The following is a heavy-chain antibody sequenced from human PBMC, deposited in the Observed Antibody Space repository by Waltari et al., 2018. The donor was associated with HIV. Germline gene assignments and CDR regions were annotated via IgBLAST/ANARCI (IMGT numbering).Heavy chain of an antibody. CDR1: GFAFDHFW. CDR2: IKEDGSEK. Sequence: EVRLLQSGGGRVRRVGSLRLSCTASGFAFDHFWLSWVRQAPGEGLEWVVNIKEDGSEKHYVDSVKGRFSISRDNSNNSLYLDMTNVGADDTAVYFCALEADWLYSDYFDLWGPGSQVTVSS. V-gene: IGHV3-7*01. D-gene: IGHD3-9*01. J-gene: IGHJ4*02. CDR3: ALEADWLYSDYFDL.